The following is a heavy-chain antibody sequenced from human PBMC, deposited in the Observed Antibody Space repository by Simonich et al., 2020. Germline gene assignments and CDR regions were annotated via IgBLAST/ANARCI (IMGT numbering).Heavy chain of an antibody. CDR3: ARCGLVNYDILTGYHNWFDP. CDR1: GGSFSGYY. V-gene: IGHV4-34*01. J-gene: IGHJ5*02. D-gene: IGHD3-9*01. Sequence: QVQLQQWGAGLLKPSETLSLTCAVYGGSFSGYYWSLIRQPPGKGLEWFGEINHSGSTNSTPSPKSRVTISVDTSKTQFSRKLSSVTAADTAVYYCARCGLVNYDILTGYHNWFDPWGQGTLVTVSS. CDR2: INHSGST.